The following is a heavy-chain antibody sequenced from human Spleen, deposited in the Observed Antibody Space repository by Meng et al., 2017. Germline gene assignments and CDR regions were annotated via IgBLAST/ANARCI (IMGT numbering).Heavy chain of an antibody. Sequence: GESLKISCAASGFTVSNNYMSWVRQAPGKGLEWVSVIYRDDNTYYADSVKGRFTISRHNSKNTMYLQMNSLRAEDTAVYYCARVEKGRYFDWSWGQGTLVTVSS. D-gene: IGHD3-9*01. CDR2: IYRDDNT. CDR1: GFTVSNNY. CDR3: ARVEKGRYFDWS. V-gene: IGHV3-53*04. J-gene: IGHJ5*02.